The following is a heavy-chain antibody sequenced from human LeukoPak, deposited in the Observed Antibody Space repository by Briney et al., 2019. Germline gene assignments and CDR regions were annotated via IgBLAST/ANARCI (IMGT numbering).Heavy chain of an antibody. D-gene: IGHD5-18*01. CDR1: GGSISSGGYY. Sequence: PSQILSLTCTVSGGSISSGGYYWSWIRQHPGKGLEWIGYIYYSGSTYYNPSLKSRVTISVDTSKNQFSLKLSSVTAADTAVYYCAREGYSDAFDIWGQGTMVTVSS. CDR2: IYYSGST. J-gene: IGHJ3*02. V-gene: IGHV4-31*03. CDR3: AREGYSDAFDI.